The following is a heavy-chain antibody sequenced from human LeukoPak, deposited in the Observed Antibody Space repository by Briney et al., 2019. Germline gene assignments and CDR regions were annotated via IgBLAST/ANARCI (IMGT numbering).Heavy chain of an antibody. CDR2: INHSGST. D-gene: IGHD6-6*01. V-gene: IGHV4-34*01. J-gene: IGHJ4*02. CDR1: GGSFSGYY. Sequence: PSETLSLTCAVYGGSFSGYYWSWIRQPPGKGLEWIGEINHSGSTNYNPSLKSRVTISVDTSKNQFSLKLSSVTAADTAVYYCASRDSSYLDYWGQGTLVTVSS. CDR3: ASRDSSYLDY.